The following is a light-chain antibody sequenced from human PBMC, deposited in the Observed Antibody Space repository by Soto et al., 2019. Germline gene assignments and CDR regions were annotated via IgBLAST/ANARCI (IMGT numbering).Light chain of an antibody. V-gene: IGKV1-27*01. J-gene: IGKJ1*01. CDR1: QGISNY. Sequence: DIQMTQSPSSLSASVGDRVTITCRVSQGISNYLAWYQQKPGKVPKLLIYAASTLQSGVPSRFSGSGSGTDFTLTISSLQPEDVATYYCQKYNSAPLTFGQGTKVEIK. CDR3: QKYNSAPLT. CDR2: AAS.